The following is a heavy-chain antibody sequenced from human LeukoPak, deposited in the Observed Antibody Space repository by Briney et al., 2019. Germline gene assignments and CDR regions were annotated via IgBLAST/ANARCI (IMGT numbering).Heavy chain of an antibody. D-gene: IGHD3-3*01. V-gene: IGHV4-59*08. CDR1: GGSISSYY. CDR3: ARVVANYDFWSGYQYYFDY. CDR2: IYYSGST. J-gene: IGHJ4*02. Sequence: PSETLSLTCTVSGGSISSYYWSWIRQSPGKGLEWIGYIYYSGSTYYNPSLKSRVTISVDTSMNQFSLKLSSVTAADTAVYYCARVVANYDFWSGYQYYFDYWGQGTLVTVSS.